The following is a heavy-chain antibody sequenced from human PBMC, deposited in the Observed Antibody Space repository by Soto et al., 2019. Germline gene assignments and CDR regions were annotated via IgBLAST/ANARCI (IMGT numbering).Heavy chain of an antibody. D-gene: IGHD6-13*01. J-gene: IGHJ6*02. Sequence: QVQLVQSGAEVKKPGASVKVSCKASGYTFTDYYMHWVLQAPGQGLEWMGWINPNSGGTNYAQKFQCWVTMTRDTSISTAYMELSRLRSDDTAVYYCATEYSRSWTRSGLRDDYYGMDVWGQGTTVTVSS. V-gene: IGHV1-2*04. CDR1: GYTFTDYY. CDR2: INPNSGGT. CDR3: ATEYSRSWTRSGLRDDYYGMDV.